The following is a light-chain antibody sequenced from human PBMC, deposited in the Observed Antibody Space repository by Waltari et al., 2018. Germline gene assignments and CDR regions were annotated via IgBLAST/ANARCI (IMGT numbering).Light chain of an antibody. CDR1: QGIASR. CDR2: DAS. CDR3: QQVNSFPRT. V-gene: IGKV1-12*01. Sequence: DIQMTQSPSSVSASVGERVTLTCRASQGIASRLALYQQKPGKAPKLLIYDASSLHSGVPSRFSGSGSGTDFTLTIRSLQPEDFATYYCQQVNSFPRTFGQGTKVEVK. J-gene: IGKJ1*01.